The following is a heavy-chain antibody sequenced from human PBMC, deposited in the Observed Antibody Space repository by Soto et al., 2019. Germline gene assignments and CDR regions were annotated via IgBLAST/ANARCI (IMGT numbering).Heavy chain of an antibody. D-gene: IGHD3-10*01. J-gene: IGHJ4*02. CDR2: IYCNDDK. CDR3: AHRGGATVGLYYFDY. CDR1: GFSLSTTGGG. V-gene: IGHV2-5*01. Sequence: SGPPLVNPTQTLTLPCTFSGFSLSTTGGGVSWIRRSPGKALEWLALIYCNDDKRYSPFLSSRLSITKDTSKNQVVLTMTDMDPVDTATYYCAHRGGATVGLYYFDYWGQGALVTVSS.